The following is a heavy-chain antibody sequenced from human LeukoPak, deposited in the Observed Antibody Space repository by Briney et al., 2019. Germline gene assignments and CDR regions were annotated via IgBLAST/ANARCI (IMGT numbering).Heavy chain of an antibody. J-gene: IGHJ5*02. CDR3: ATDPTIFGVVIPFDP. Sequence: ASVKVSCKVSGYTLTELSMHWVRQAPGKGLEWMGGFDPEDGETIYAQKFQGRVTMTEDTSTDTAYMELSSLRSVDTAVYYCATDPTIFGVVIPFDPWGQGTLVTVSS. V-gene: IGHV1-24*01. CDR2: FDPEDGET. D-gene: IGHD3-3*01. CDR1: GYTLTELS.